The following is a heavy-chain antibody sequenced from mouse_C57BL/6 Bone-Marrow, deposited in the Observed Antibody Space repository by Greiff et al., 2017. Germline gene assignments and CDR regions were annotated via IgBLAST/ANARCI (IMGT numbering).Heavy chain of an antibody. Sequence: QVQLQQPGAELVKPGASVKLSCKASGYTFTSYWMQWVQQRPGQGLEWIGEIDPSDSYTNYNQKFKGKATLTVDTSSSTAYMQLSSLTSEDSAVYYGALIGGCDYWGQGTTLTVSS. CDR3: ALIGGCDY. D-gene: IGHD2-14*01. CDR2: IDPSDSYT. CDR1: GYTFTSYW. V-gene: IGHV1-50*01. J-gene: IGHJ2*01.